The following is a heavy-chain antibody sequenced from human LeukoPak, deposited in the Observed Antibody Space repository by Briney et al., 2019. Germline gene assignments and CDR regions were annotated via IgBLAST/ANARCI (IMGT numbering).Heavy chain of an antibody. CDR2: ISGSGGST. Sequence: GGSLRLSCAASGFTFRSYAMSWVRQAGGKGLEWVSAISGSGGSTYYADSVKGRFTISRDNSKNTLYLQMNSLRAEDTAVYYCARDSSYYFDYWGQGTLVTVSS. CDR3: ARDSSYYFDY. J-gene: IGHJ4*02. V-gene: IGHV3-23*01. D-gene: IGHD6-6*01. CDR1: GFTFRSYA.